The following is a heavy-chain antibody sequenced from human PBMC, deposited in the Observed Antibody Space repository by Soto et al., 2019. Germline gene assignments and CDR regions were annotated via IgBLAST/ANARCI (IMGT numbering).Heavy chain of an antibody. V-gene: IGHV1-69*13. CDR3: ARVEAGAYYQVYYGMDI. J-gene: IGHJ6*02. Sequence: GASVKVSCKASGGTFSNYAISWVRQAPGQGLECVGGIIPTLGTANYAQKFQGRVTITADESTRTVYMELSSLRSDDTAVYYCARVEAGAYYQVYYGMDIWGQGTTVTVSS. CDR1: GGTFSNYA. D-gene: IGHD3-22*01. CDR2: IIPTLGTA.